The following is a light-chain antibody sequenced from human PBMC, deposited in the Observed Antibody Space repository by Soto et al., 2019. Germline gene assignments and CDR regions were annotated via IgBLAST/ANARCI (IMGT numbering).Light chain of an antibody. CDR3: QQSYSTPQT. CDR2: AAS. Sequence: DIQMTQSPSSLSSSVGDRVTITCRASQTIGSYLNWYQHQPGRAPKLLIYAASSLQSGVPSRFSGSGSGTAFTLTISSLQPEDFATYYCQQSYSTPQTFGQGTKVDIK. CDR1: QTIGSY. V-gene: IGKV1-39*01. J-gene: IGKJ1*01.